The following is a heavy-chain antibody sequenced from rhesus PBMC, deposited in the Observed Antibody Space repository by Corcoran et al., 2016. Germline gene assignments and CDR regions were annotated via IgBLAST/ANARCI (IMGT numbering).Heavy chain of an antibody. CDR2: SNPYNGNT. J-gene: IGHJ6*01. Sequence: QVQLVQSGAEVKKPGSSVKVSCKASGYTFTDYYMHWVRQAPRQGLGGMGGSNPYNGNTKYAQKCQGRVSRTRDTATSTAYMELSSLRSEDTAVYCCARVWGSGWSDGVDSWGQGVFVTVSS. CDR1: GYTFTDYY. V-gene: IGHV1S2*01. D-gene: IGHD6S26*01. CDR3: ARVWGSGWSDGVDS.